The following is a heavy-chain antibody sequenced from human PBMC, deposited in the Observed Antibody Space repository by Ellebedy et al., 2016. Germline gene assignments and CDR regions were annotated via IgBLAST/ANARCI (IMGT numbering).Heavy chain of an antibody. J-gene: IGHJ4*02. CDR3: ARIGGVSFGERPIDY. V-gene: IGHV4-59*01. CDR1: GGSISRYY. Sequence: SETLSLTCIVSGGSISRYYWSWIRQPPGRGLEWSGNIYYTGTTNYNPSLQSRVTIPLDTSKTQFSRRLTSVTAANTAGYYCARIGGVSFGERPIDYWGQGTLVTVSS. D-gene: IGHD3-10*01. CDR2: IYYTGTT.